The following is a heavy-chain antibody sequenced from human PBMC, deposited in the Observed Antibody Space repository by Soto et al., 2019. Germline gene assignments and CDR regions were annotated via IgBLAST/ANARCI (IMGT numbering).Heavy chain of an antibody. Sequence: SETLSLTCAVYGDSFSGYRWTWIRQPPGKGLEWIGEINHSGTTNYNPSLKSRVTISVDTSKNHFSLKLNSVTAADTAVYYCARVLRDYLFYYYYMDVWGKGTTVTVSS. V-gene: IGHV4-34*01. CDR1: GDSFSGYR. CDR3: ARVLRDYLFYYYYMDV. D-gene: IGHD4-17*01. J-gene: IGHJ6*03. CDR2: INHSGTT.